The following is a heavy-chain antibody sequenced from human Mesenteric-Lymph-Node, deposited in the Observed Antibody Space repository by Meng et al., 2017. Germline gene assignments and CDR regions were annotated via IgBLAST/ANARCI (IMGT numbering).Heavy chain of an antibody. CDR1: GYTFTSYA. CDR2: INAGNGNT. D-gene: IGHD3-10*01. Sequence: ASVKVSCKASGYTFTSYAMHWVRQAPGQRLEWMGWINAGNGNTKYPQKFQGRVTITRDTSASTAYMELSSLRSEDTAVYYCAGSEYYYGSGSAHQTAFDIWGQGTMVTVSS. J-gene: IGHJ3*02. V-gene: IGHV1-3*01. CDR3: AGSEYYYGSGSAHQTAFDI.